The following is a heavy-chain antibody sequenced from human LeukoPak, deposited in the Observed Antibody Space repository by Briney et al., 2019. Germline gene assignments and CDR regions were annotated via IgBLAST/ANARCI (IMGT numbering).Heavy chain of an antibody. J-gene: IGHJ5*02. CDR3: ARGFYYDFWSGYYQYNWFDP. D-gene: IGHD3-3*01. V-gene: IGHV4-39*07. CDR2: IYYSGST. CDR1: GGSISSSSYY. Sequence: TPSETLSLTCTVSGGSISSSSYYWGWIRQPPGKGLEWIGSIYYSGSTYYNPSLKSRVTISVDTSKNQFSLKLSSVTAADTAVYYCARGFYYDFWSGYYQYNWFDPWGQGTLVTVSS.